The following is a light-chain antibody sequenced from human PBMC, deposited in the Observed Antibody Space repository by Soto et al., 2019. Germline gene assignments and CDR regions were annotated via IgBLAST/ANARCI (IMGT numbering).Light chain of an antibody. V-gene: IGKV2-30*02. Sequence: DVVMTQSPLSLPVTLGQPASISCRSSQSLAHSNGNTYLTWFQQRPGQSPRRLVYKVSNRDSGVPVRCSGSGAGIDFKLRISRVEAEDVGIYFCMQGTYWPYTFGPGTKVDIE. CDR1: QSLAHSNGNTY. CDR3: MQGTYWPYT. J-gene: IGKJ3*01. CDR2: KVS.